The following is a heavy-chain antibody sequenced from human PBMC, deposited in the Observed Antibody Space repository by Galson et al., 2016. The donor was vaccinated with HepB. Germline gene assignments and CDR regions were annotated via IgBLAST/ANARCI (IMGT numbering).Heavy chain of an antibody. V-gene: IGHV3-7*01. Sequence: SLRLSCAGSRLTFSNYWMNWVRQTPGKGLEWVANIDPDGIVKTYVDSVMGRFTVSRDNAKNSLYLQMNSLAAEDTALYYCAGWGSTNVWGQGSLVTVSS. CDR3: AGWGSTNV. J-gene: IGHJ4*02. CDR2: IDPDGIVK. D-gene: IGHD3-16*01. CDR1: RLTFSNYW.